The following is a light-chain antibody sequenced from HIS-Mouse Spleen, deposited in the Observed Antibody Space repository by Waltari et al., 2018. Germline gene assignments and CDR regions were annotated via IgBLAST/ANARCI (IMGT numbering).Light chain of an antibody. V-gene: IGLV6-57*02. CDR3: QSYDSSNVV. Sequence: NFMLTQPHSVSESPGKTVPISCTGSSGSITSNYVQRYQQFPGSAPPTVIYEDNQRPSGVPDRFSGSIDSSSNSASLTISGLKTEDEADYYCQSYDSSNVVFGGGTKLTVL. CDR1: SGSITSNY. J-gene: IGLJ2*01. CDR2: EDN.